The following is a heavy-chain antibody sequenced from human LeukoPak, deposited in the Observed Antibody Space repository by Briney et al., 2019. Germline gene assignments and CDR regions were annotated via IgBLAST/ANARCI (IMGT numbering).Heavy chain of an antibody. V-gene: IGHV4-59*12. Sequence: SETLSLTCNVSGASINNYYWTWIRQPPGKGLEWIGYIYYTGSTNYNPSLKSRLTISVDTSKNQSSLKLKSVTAADTAVYYCATFTGYSTGWYPDAFDIWGRGTMVNVSS. J-gene: IGHJ3*02. D-gene: IGHD6-19*01. CDR3: ATFTGYSTGWYPDAFDI. CDR1: GASINNYY. CDR2: IYYTGST.